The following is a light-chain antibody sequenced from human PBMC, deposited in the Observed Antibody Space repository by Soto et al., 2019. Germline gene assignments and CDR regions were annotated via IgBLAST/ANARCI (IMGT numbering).Light chain of an antibody. CDR1: QSVSSSY. CDR2: GAS. J-gene: IGKJ1*01. V-gene: IGKV3-20*01. Sequence: EIVLTQSPGTLSLSPGERATLSCRASQSVSSSYLAWYQQKPGQAPRLLIYGASNRATGIPARFSGSGSGTEFTLTISSLQPEDFAVYYCQQYYNWPRTFGQGTKVDIK. CDR3: QQYYNWPRT.